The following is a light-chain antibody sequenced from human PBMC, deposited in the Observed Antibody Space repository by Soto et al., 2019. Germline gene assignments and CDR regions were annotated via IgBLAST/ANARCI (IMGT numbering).Light chain of an antibody. CDR1: QGISSY. CDR3: QQLYRYPLS. J-gene: IGKJ4*01. CDR2: AAS. V-gene: IGKV1-9*01. Sequence: QLTQSPSSLSASVGDRVTITCRASQGISSYLAWYQQKPGKVPKLLISAASTLESGVPLRFSGGGFGTDFTLTISSLQPADFATYYCQQLYRYPLSFGGGTKVEIK.